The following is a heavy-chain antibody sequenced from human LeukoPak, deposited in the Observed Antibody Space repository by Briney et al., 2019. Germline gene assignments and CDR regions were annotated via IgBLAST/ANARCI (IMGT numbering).Heavy chain of an antibody. D-gene: IGHD5-18*01. CDR3: ARNMDTAMDQTHDAFDI. CDR1: GGSFSGYY. Sequence: SETLSLTCAVYGGSFSGYYWSWIRQPPGKGLEWIGEINHSGSTNYNPSLKSRVTISVDTSKNQFSLKLSSVTAADTAVYYCARNMDTAMDQTHDAFDIWGQGTMVTVSS. V-gene: IGHV4-34*01. CDR2: INHSGST. J-gene: IGHJ3*02.